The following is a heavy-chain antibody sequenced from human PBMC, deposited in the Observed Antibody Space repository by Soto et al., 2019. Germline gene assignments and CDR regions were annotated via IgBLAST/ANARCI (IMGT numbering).Heavy chain of an antibody. Sequence: SETLSLTCTVSGGSISSYYWSWIRQPPGKGLEWIGYIYYSGSTNYNPSLKSRVTISVDTPKNQFSLKLSSVTAADTAVYYCARGRGSGSSFYYYGIDVWGPGTTVTVSS. CDR1: GGSISSYY. V-gene: IGHV4-59*01. D-gene: IGHD3-10*01. J-gene: IGHJ6*02. CDR3: ARGRGSGSSFYYYGIDV. CDR2: IYYSGST.